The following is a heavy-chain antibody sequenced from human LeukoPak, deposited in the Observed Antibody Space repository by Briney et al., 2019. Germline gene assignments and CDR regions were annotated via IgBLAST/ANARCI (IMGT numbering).Heavy chain of an antibody. CDR2: INHSGST. CDR1: GGSFSGFY. CDR3: ARAYFPYYYYGMDV. Sequence: SETLSLTCAVYGGSFSGFYWSWIRQPPGKGLEWIGEINHSGSTYYNPSLKSRVTISVDTSKNQFSLKLSSVTAADTAVYYCARAYFPYYYYGMDVWGQGTTVTVSS. J-gene: IGHJ6*02. D-gene: IGHD2/OR15-2a*01. V-gene: IGHV4-34*09.